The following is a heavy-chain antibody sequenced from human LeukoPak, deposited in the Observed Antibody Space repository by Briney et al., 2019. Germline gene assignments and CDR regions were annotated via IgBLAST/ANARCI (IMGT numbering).Heavy chain of an antibody. D-gene: IGHD2-15*01. CDR1: GYTFTGYY. CDR2: INPNSGGT. Sequence: ASVKVSCKASGYTFTGYYMHWVRQAPGQGLEWMGRINPNSGGTNYAQKFQGRVTMTRDTSISTAYMELGRLRSDDTAVYYCARDLGYCSGGSCYWGQGTLVTVSS. CDR3: ARDLGYCSGGSCY. J-gene: IGHJ4*02. V-gene: IGHV1-2*06.